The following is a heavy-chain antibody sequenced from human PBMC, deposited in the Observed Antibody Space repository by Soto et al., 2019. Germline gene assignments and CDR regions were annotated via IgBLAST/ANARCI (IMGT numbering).Heavy chain of an antibody. CDR1: GGSVNSGGSY. J-gene: IGHJ3*01. V-gene: IGHV4-31*03. CDR2: IYNSGNA. CDR3: ARESPSLLGANDFDL. Sequence: TLSLTCTVSGGSVNSGGSYWSWIRQHPAKGLEWIGFIYNSGNAYYNPSLQSRVTMSVDASENQFSLQLRSVTAADTAVYYCARESPSLLGANDFDLWGQGTLVTVAS. D-gene: IGHD2-21*01.